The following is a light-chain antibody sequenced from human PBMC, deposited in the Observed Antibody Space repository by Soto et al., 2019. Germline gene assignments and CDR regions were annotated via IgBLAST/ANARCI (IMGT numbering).Light chain of an antibody. CDR2: GAS. J-gene: IGKJ5*01. CDR3: QQRNIWPPVT. Sequence: VFTQSPDTLSLSSGDGATLPCRASQTISDNYLAWYQQKPGQAPRLVIYGASSRATGIPDRFSGSGSETDFTLTITSLEPEDFAVYYCQQRNIWPPVTFGQGTRLEIK. V-gene: IGKV3D-20*02. CDR1: QTISDNY.